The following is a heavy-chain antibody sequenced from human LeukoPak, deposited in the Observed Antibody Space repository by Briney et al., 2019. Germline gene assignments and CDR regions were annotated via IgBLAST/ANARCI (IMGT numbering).Heavy chain of an antibody. Sequence: GGSLRLSCAASGFTVSSNYMSWVRQAPGKGLEWVSVIYGGGSTYYADSVKGRFTISRDNSKNTLYLQMNSLRAEDTAVYYCARDAITNHFDYWGQGTLVTVSS. CDR3: ARDAITNHFDY. V-gene: IGHV3-66*01. D-gene: IGHD3-3*01. CDR1: GFTVSSNY. J-gene: IGHJ4*02. CDR2: IYGGGST.